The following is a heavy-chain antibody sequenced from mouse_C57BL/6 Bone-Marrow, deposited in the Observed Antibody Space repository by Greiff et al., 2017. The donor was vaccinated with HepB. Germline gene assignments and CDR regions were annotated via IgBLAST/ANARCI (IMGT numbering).Heavy chain of an antibody. CDR2: IWSGGST. Sequence: VKLMESGPGLVQPSQSLSITCTVSGFSLPSYGVHWVRQSPGKGLEWLGVIWSGGSTDYNAAFISRLSISKDNSKSQVFFKMNSLQADDTAIYYCARKGRDNSNWYFDVWGTGTTVTVSS. D-gene: IGHD2-5*01. CDR1: GFSLPSYG. J-gene: IGHJ1*03. CDR3: ARKGRDNSNWYFDV. V-gene: IGHV2-2*01.